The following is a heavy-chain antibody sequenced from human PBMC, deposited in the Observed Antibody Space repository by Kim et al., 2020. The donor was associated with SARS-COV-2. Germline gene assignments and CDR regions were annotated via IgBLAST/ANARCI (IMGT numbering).Heavy chain of an antibody. Sequence: PENGETNYEQKFQGRVTMTEDTSTDTAYMELSSLRSEDTAVYYCATYFMDVWGQGTTVTVSS. CDR3: ATYFMDV. D-gene: IGHD1-26*01. CDR2: PENGET. J-gene: IGHJ6*02. V-gene: IGHV1-24*01.